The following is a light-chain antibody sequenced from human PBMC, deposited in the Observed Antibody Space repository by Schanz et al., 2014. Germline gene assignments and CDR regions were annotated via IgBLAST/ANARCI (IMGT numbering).Light chain of an antibody. CDR3: ATWDVSLNGPV. CDR1: SSNVGNNY. V-gene: IGLV1-51*01. J-gene: IGLJ3*02. Sequence: QSVLTQPPSVSAAPGQKVTISCSGSSSNVGNNYVSWYQQLPGTAPKLLVYDNSKRPSGVPDRLSGSKSRTSASLAISGLQSEDEADYYCATWDVSLNGPVFGGGTKLTVL. CDR2: DNS.